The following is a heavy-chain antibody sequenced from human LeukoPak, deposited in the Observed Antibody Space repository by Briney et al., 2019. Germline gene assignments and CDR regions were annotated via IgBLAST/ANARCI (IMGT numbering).Heavy chain of an antibody. J-gene: IGHJ6*03. V-gene: IGHV4-34*01. Sequence: PSETLSLTCAVYGGSFSGYYWSWIRQPPGKGLEWIGEINHSGSTNYNPSLKSRVTISVVTSKNQFSLKLSSVTAADTAVYYCARGLVVPAAMLSYYYYMDVWGKGTTVTVSS. CDR2: INHSGST. CDR3: ARGLVVPAAMLSYYYYMDV. D-gene: IGHD2-2*01. CDR1: GGSFSGYY.